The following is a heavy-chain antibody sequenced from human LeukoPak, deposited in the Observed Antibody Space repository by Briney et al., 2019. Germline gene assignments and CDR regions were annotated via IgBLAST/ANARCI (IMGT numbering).Heavy chain of an antibody. V-gene: IGHV3-74*01. CDR2: INSDGTDT. CDR1: GFTFSSYW. Sequence: PGGSLRLSCAASGFTFSSYWMHWVRQVPGKGLVWVSRINSDGTDTTYADSVKGRFTISRDNAKNTLYLQMNSLRAEDTAVYYCAVTGSSGFFDYWGRGTLVTVSS. J-gene: IGHJ4*02. D-gene: IGHD6-19*01. CDR3: AVTGSSGFFDY.